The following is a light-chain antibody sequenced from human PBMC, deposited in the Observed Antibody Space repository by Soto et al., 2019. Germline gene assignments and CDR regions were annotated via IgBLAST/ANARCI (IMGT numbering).Light chain of an antibody. J-gene: IGKJ4*01. CDR1: QSINGNY. Sequence: GFTNFTGTRSLFPGERAAVSCRASQSINGNYFAWYQQKPGQAPRLLFDSASSRVTGIPGRFTASGSGTDFTLTISRLEPEDFAVYICQQYGKLPFTFGGGTKVDIK. CDR2: SAS. CDR3: QQYGKLPFT. V-gene: IGKV3-20*01.